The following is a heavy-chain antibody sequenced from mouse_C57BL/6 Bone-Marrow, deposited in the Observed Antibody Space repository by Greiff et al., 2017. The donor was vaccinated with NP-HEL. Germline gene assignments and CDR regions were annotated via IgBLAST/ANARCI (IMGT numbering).Heavy chain of an antibody. CDR1: GYTFTDYY. CDR3: ARELLWSYFDY. V-gene: IGHV1-26*01. D-gene: IGHD2-1*01. Sequence: EVQLQQSGPELVQPGASVKISCKASGYTFTDYYMNWVKQSHGKSLEWIGDINPNNGGTSYNQKFKGKATLTVDKSSSTAYMELRSLTSEDSAVYYCARELLWSYFDYWGQGTTLTVSS. CDR2: INPNNGGT. J-gene: IGHJ2*01.